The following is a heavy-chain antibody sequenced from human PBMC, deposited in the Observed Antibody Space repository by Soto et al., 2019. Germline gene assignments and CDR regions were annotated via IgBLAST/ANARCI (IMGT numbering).Heavy chain of an antibody. CDR3: ASGRGGYDYY. CDR2: ISSSSSYI. D-gene: IGHD3-22*01. Sequence: EVQLVESGGGLVKPGGSLRLSCAASGFTFSSYSMNWVRQAPGKGLEWVSSISSSSSYIYYADSVKGRFTISRDNAKNSLYLQMISLRAEDTAVYYCASGRGGYDYYWGQGTLVTVSS. J-gene: IGHJ4*02. V-gene: IGHV3-21*01. CDR1: GFTFSSYS.